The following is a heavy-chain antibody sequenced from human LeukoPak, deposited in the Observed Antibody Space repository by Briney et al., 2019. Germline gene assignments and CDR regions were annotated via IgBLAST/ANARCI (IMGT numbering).Heavy chain of an antibody. Sequence: GGSLRLSCAASEFTFSSSAMHWVRQAPGKGLEWVAYIQFDGIKKFYSDSVKGRFTISRDNSKNTLFLQTSSLTTEDTAIYYCAQKSTGTFDIWGQGTMVTVSP. CDR1: EFTFSSSA. D-gene: IGHD6-13*01. CDR2: IQFDGIKK. CDR3: AQKSTGTFDI. J-gene: IGHJ3*02. V-gene: IGHV3-30*02.